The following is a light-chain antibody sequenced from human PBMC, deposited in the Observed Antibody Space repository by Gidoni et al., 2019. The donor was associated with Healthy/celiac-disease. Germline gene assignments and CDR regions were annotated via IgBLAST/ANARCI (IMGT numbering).Light chain of an antibody. V-gene: IGLV3-19*01. CDR2: GKK. J-gene: IGLJ3*02. CDR3: NSRDSSGNRV. Sequence: SELPHDPAESVALGQTVRITCQGDSLRSYYASWYQQKPGQAPVLVSYGKKNRPLGIPDRFSGSSSGNTASLTITGAQAEDEADYYCNSRDSSGNRVFGGGTKLTVL. CDR1: SLRSYY.